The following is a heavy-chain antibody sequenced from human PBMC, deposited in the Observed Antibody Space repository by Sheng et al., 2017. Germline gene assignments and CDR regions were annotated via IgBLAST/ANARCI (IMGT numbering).Heavy chain of an antibody. V-gene: IGHV4-39*07. CDR2: IYYSGST. CDR1: GGFISTSSYY. J-gene: IGHJ4*02. D-gene: IGHD2-2*01. Sequence: QLQLQESGPGLVKPSETLSLTCTVSGGFISTSSYYWGWIRQPPGKGLEWIGSIYYSGSTYYNPSLKSRVTISVDTSKNQFSLKLTSVTAADTAVYYCARWGYCSSTSCSYYFDYWGQGTLVTVS. CDR3: ARWGYCSSTSCSYYFDY.